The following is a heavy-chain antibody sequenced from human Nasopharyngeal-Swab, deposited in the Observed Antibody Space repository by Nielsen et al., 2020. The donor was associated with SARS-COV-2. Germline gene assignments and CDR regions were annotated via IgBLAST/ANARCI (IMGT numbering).Heavy chain of an antibody. Sequence: ASLKVSCKVSGYTLTELSMHWVRQAPGKGLEWMGGFDPEDGETIYAQKFQGRVTMTEDTSTDTAYMELSSLRSEDTAVYYCATGHLPLAYYDSSAHGRYWGQGTLVTVSS. CDR1: GYTLTELS. CDR3: ATGHLPLAYYDSSAHGRY. CDR2: FDPEDGET. V-gene: IGHV1-24*01. D-gene: IGHD3-22*01. J-gene: IGHJ4*02.